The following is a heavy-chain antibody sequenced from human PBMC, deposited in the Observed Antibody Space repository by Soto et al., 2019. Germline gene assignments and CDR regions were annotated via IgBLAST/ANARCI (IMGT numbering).Heavy chain of an antibody. J-gene: IGHJ1*01. CDR3: ATGFPGIAVDGTGYFQH. D-gene: IGHD6-19*01. V-gene: IGHV3-23*01. CDR1: GFTFSSYA. Sequence: EVQLLESGGGLVQPGGSLRLSCAASGFTFSSYAMSWVRQAPGKGLEWVSGISGSGDSTDYADSVKGRFTISSDNSKNTLYLQMNSLTAEDTAVNDCATGFPGIAVDGTGYFQHLGQGTLVTVSA. CDR2: ISGSGDST.